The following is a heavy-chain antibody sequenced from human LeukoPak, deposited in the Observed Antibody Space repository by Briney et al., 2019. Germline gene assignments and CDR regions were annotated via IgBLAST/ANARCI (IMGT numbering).Heavy chain of an antibody. CDR1: GGSISSSSYY. V-gene: IGHV4-39*07. CDR2: IYYSGST. D-gene: IGHD5-24*01. CDR3: ARESGGLQPHFDY. J-gene: IGHJ4*02. Sequence: PSETLSLTCTVSGGSISSSSYYWGWIRQPPGKGLEWIGTIYYSGSTYYNPSLKSRVTISVDTSKNQFSLKLSSVTAADTAVYYCARESGGLQPHFDYWGQGTLVTVSS.